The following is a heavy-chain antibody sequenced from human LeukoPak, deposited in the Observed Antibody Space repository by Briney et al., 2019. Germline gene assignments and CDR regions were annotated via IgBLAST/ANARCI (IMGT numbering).Heavy chain of an antibody. CDR2: INTNTGNP. V-gene: IGHV7-4-1*02. CDR1: GYTFTSYA. Sequence: ASVKVSCKASGYTFTSYAMNWERQAPGQGLEWMGWINTNTGNPTYAQGFTGRFVFSLDTSVSTAYLQISSLKAEDTAVYYCARDKGGWTNNWFDPWGQGTLVTVSS. CDR3: ARDKGGWTNNWFDP. J-gene: IGHJ5*02. D-gene: IGHD6-19*01.